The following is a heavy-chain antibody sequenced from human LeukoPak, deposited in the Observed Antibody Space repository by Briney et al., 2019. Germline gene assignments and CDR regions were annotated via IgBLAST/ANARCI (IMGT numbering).Heavy chain of an antibody. CDR1: GFTFNCYE. J-gene: IGHJ4*01. Sequence: GGSLRLSCAASGFTFNCYEMNWVRQAPGKGLQWLSYISTSGNTINYADSVKGRFTVSRDNAKNSLYLQMNSLRAEDTAVYYCARGYGSYWGHGTLVTVSS. V-gene: IGHV3-48*03. D-gene: IGHD3-10*01. CDR2: ISTSGNTI. CDR3: ARGYGSY.